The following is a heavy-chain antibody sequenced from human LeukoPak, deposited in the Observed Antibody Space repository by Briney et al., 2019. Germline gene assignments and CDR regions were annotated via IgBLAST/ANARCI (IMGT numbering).Heavy chain of an antibody. CDR1: GFTFSSYG. D-gene: IGHD3-10*01. J-gene: IGHJ5*02. CDR2: IWHDGSNK. CDR3: ARDRYYGSGSLGWFDP. Sequence: GRSLRLSCAASGFTFSSYGMHWVRQAPGKGLEWVAVIWHDGSNKYYADSVKGRFTISRDNSKNTLYLQMNSLRAEDTAVYYCARDRYYGSGSLGWFDPWGQGTLVTVSS. V-gene: IGHV3-33*01.